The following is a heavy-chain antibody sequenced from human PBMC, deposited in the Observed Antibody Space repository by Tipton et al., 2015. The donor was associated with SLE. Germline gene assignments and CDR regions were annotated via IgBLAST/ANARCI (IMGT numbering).Heavy chain of an antibody. CDR2: IYSGGST. D-gene: IGHD4-17*01. V-gene: IGHV3-NL1*01. CDR1: GFTFSSYG. CDR3: ARDLTTVTTKSSPDYVDY. J-gene: IGHJ4*02. Sequence: QLVQSGGGVVQPGRSLRLSCAASGFTFSSYGMHWVRQAPGKGLEWVSVIYSGGSTHHADSVEGRFFISRDDSKNTLYLQMNSLRAEDTAVYYCARDLTTVTTKSSPDYVDYWGQGTLVTVSS.